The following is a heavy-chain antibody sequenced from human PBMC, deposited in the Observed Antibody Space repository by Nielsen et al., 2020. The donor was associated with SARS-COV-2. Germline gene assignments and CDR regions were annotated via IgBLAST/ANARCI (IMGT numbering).Heavy chain of an antibody. V-gene: IGHV1-18*01. CDR2: ISAYNGNT. Sequence: WVRQAPGQGLEWMGWISAYNGNTNYAQKLQGRVTMTTDTSASTAYMELSSLRSEDTAVYYCARAPIVVVVAARSKRNWFDPWGQGTLVTVSS. CDR3: ARAPIVVVVAARSKRNWFDP. J-gene: IGHJ5*02. D-gene: IGHD2-15*01.